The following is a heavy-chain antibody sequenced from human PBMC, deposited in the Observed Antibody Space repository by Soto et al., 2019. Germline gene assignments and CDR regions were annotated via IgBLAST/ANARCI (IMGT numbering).Heavy chain of an antibody. Sequence: EVQLVESGGGLVQPGGSLKLSCAASGFTFSGSAMHWVRQASGKGLEWVGRIRSKANSYATAYAASVKGRFTISRDDSKHTAYLQMNSLKTEDTAVYYCTSVRDIVVVPAAMNWGQGTLVTVSS. CDR2: IRSKANSYAT. CDR3: TSVRDIVVVPAAMN. V-gene: IGHV3-73*01. J-gene: IGHJ4*02. CDR1: GFTFSGSA. D-gene: IGHD2-2*01.